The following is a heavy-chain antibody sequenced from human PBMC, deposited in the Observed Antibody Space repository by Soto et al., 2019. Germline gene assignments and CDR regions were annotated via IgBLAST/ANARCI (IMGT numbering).Heavy chain of an antibody. J-gene: IGHJ4*02. Sequence: ESGGGLVSPGGSLTLSCVGSGFRFSEHSMNWVRQAPGNGLQWVSYISSSSDSTYYADSVKGRFTVSRDNAKNALFLQMNSLRDDDTATYYCARLPKGSLVTAWGQGVRVTVSS. CDR3: ARLPKGSLVTA. V-gene: IGHV3-48*02. CDR1: GFRFSEHS. D-gene: IGHD2-21*02. CDR2: ISSSSDST.